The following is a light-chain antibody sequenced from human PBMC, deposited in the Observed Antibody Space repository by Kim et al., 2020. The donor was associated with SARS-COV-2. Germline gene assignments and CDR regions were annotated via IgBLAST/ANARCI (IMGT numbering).Light chain of an antibody. CDR2: TNN. J-gene: IGLJ2*01. CDR1: SSNIGRNP. V-gene: IGLV1-44*01. Sequence: QSVLTQPPSASGTPGQRVTISCSGSSSNIGRNPVNWYQQLPGTAPKRLIYTNNQRPSGVPDRFSGSKSGTSASLAISGLQSEDEADYYCVAWDDSLNGVIFGGGTQLTVL. CDR3: VAWDDSLNGVI.